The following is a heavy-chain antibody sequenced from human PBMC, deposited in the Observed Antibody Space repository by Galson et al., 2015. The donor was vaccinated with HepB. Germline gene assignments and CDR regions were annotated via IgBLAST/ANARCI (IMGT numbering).Heavy chain of an antibody. V-gene: IGHV5-51*01. CDR1: GYTFTNYW. Sequence: QSGAEVKKPGESLKIACKGSGYTFTNYWIGWVRQMPGKGLEWMGIIYTGDSDTRYSPPFRGQVTISADKSISTAYLQWRSLKASDTAIYYCATQTIAALHWGQGTLVTVSS. J-gene: IGHJ4*02. CDR2: IYTGDSDT. CDR3: ATQTIAALH. D-gene: IGHD6-13*01.